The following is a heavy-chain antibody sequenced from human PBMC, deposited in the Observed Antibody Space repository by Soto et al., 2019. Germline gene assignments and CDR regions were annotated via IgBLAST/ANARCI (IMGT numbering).Heavy chain of an antibody. V-gene: IGHV1-18*01. CDR1: GYTFTSYG. D-gene: IGHD7-27*01. CDR3: ARGVGPDPLTFHY. J-gene: IGHJ4*02. CDR2: ISAYNGNT. Sequence: QVQLVQSGAEVKKPGASVKVSCKASGYTFTSYGISWVRQAPGQGLEWMGGISAYNGNTNYAQKLQGRATMTTDTSTSTAYRELMSLRSDDTAVYYFARGVGPDPLTFHYSGQETLVTVSS.